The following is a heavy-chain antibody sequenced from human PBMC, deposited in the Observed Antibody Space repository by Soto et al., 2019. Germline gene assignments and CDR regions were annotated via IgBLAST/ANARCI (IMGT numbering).Heavy chain of an antibody. V-gene: IGHV1-69*12. CDR2: ILPIFGTA. CDR3: ARGNHRRLQLWYFDL. J-gene: IGHJ2*01. Sequence: QVQLVQSGAEVKKPGSSVTVSCKASGGTFSSYTISWVRQAPGQGLEWMGGILPIFGTANYAQKFQGRVTITADESTSTAYMELSPLSSEATAVYYCARGNHRRLQLWYFDLWGRGTLVTVSS. D-gene: IGHD6-25*01. CDR1: GGTFSSYT.